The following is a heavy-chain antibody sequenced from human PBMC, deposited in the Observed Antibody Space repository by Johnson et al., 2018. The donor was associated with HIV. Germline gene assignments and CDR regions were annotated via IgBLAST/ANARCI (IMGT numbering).Heavy chain of an antibody. V-gene: IGHV3-33*08. CDR2: IWYDGSNK. Sequence: QVQLMESGGGVVQPGRSLRISCTASGFTFSTYHMHWVRQAPGKGLEWVAVIWYDGSNKYYADSVKGRFTISRDNSKNTLYLLMNSLRAEDTAVYYCARVGAGHISGPDMVFDIWGQGTMVTVSS. J-gene: IGHJ3*02. CDR1: GFTFSTYH. D-gene: IGHD6-19*01. CDR3: ARVGAGHISGPDMVFDI.